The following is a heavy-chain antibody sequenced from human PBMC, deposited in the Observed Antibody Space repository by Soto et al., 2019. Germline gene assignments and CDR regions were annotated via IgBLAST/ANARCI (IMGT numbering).Heavy chain of an antibody. D-gene: IGHD2-21*02. J-gene: IGHJ4*02. CDR3: ARDMTVFTVPYFDY. Sequence: QVQLVQSGAEVKKPGSSVKVSCKASGGSSKNYAISWVRQAPGHGLEWMGGIIPISGTADYAQKFQGRLTITADKSTNTAYVELSSLRSEDTAVYYCARDMTVFTVPYFDYWGQGTLVTVSS. V-gene: IGHV1-69*06. CDR1: GGSSKNYA. CDR2: IIPISGTA.